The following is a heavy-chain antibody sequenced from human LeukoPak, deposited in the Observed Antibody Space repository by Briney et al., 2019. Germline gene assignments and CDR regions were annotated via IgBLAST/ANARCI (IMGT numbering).Heavy chain of an antibody. CDR3: ARFPGSAEYRHYYYMDV. CDR1: GGSFSGYY. V-gene: IGHV4-34*01. CDR2: INHSGST. Sequence: SETLSLTCAAYGGSFSGYYWSWIRQPPGKGLEWIGEINHSGSTNYNPSLKSRVTVSVDTSKNQFSLKLSSVTAADTAVYYCARFPGSAEYRHYYYMDVWGKGTTVTVSS. D-gene: IGHD2-15*01. J-gene: IGHJ6*03.